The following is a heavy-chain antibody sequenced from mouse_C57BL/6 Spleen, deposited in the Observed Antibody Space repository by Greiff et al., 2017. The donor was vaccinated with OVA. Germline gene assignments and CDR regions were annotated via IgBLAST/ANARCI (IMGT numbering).Heavy chain of an antibody. CDR2: IYPGSGST. Sequence: VKLQQPGAELVKPGASVKMSCKASGYTFTSYWITWVKQRPGQGLEWIGDIYPGSGSTNYNEKFKSKATLTVDTSSSTAYMQLSSLTSEDSAVYYCARYYYPPYYFDYWGQGTTLTVSS. J-gene: IGHJ2*01. D-gene: IGHD1-1*01. V-gene: IGHV1-55*01. CDR3: ARYYYPPYYFDY. CDR1: GYTFTSYW.